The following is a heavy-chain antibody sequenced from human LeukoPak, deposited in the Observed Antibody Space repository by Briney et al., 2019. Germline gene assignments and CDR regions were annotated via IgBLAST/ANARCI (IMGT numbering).Heavy chain of an antibody. CDR1: GFTFSSYA. J-gene: IGHJ4*02. V-gene: IGHV3-23*01. Sequence: PGGSLRLSCAASGFTFSSYAMSWVRQAPGKGLEWVSAISGSGGSTYYADSAKGRFTISRDNSKNTLYLQMNSLRAEDTAVYYCAKDRYSYGYMLDYWGQGTLVTVSS. CDR3: AKDRYSYGYMLDY. D-gene: IGHD5-18*01. CDR2: ISGSGGST.